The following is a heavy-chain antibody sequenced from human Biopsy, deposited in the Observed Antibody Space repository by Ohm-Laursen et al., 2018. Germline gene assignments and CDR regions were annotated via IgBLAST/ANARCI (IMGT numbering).Heavy chain of an antibody. CDR3: ARDGKRWDYSTYFSWHFDL. J-gene: IGHJ2*01. CDR1: GFTFTSYA. Sequence: SSLRLSCAASGFTFTSYAMYWVRQAPGKGLEWVAVISYDGSGEYYADSLQGRFIISRDNPKNTVDLQMNSLRAEDTAVYFCARDGKRWDYSTYFSWHFDLWGRGTLVTVSS. CDR2: ISYDGSGE. D-gene: IGHD4-11*01. V-gene: IGHV3-30*03.